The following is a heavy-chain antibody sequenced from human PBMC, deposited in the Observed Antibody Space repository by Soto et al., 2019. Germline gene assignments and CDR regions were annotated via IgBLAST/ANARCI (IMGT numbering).Heavy chain of an antibody. Sequence: EMQLVESGGGLVQPGGSLRLSCAASGLTFSSNWMHWVRQTPGKGLVWVSHISSDGSSTNYADSVKGRSTISRDNAKNTLYLQMTSLRAEDTAVYYCARHGMDVWGQGTTVTVSS. CDR1: GLTFSSNW. CDR3: ARHGMDV. CDR2: ISSDGSST. V-gene: IGHV3-74*01. J-gene: IGHJ6*02.